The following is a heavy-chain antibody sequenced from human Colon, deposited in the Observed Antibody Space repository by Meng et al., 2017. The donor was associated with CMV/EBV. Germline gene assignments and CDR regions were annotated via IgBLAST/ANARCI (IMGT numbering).Heavy chain of an antibody. CDR2: VSHDGATE. V-gene: IGHV3-30*12. D-gene: IGHD2-2*01. CDR3: ATPASLPAALYALGV. Sequence: GGSLRLSCAASGFNFNIYGVHWVRQAPGKGLGWVTAVSHDGATEYYADSVKGRFTISSDNAKNSLYLETTSLRAEDTAVYYCATPASLPAALYALGVWGQGTTVTVSS. J-gene: IGHJ6*02. CDR1: GFNFNIYG.